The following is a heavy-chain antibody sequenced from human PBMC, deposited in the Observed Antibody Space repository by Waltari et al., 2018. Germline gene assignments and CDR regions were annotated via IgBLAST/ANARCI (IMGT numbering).Heavy chain of an antibody. V-gene: IGHV3-48*04. CDR2: ISSSSSTI. Sequence: EVQLVESGGGLVQPGGSRRLSCAASGFTFSSYSMNWVRQAPGKGLEWVSYISSSSSTIYYADSVKGRFTISRDNAKNSLYLQMNSLRAEDTAVYYCARDVKRYFDLWGRGTLVTVSS. J-gene: IGHJ2*01. CDR1: GFTFSSYS. CDR3: ARDVKRYFDL.